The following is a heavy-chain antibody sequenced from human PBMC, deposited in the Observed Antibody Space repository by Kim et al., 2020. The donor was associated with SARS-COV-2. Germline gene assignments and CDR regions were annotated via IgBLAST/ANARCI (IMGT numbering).Heavy chain of an antibody. V-gene: IGHV3-23*01. CDR1: GFTFSSYA. J-gene: IGHJ4*02. Sequence: GGSLRLSCAASGFTFSSYAMSWVRQAPGKGLEWVSGISRSGGSTDYADSVKGRFTISRDNAKNTLYLQMNSLRAEDTAVYYCATRGGIVVVVPLKHFDYWGQGTLVTVSS. D-gene: IGHD2-21*01. CDR3: ATRGGIVVVVPLKHFDY. CDR2: ISRSGGST.